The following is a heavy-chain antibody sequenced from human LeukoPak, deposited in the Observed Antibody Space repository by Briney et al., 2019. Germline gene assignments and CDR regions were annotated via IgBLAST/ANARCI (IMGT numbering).Heavy chain of an antibody. CDR2: IYYSGST. CDR1: GGSISSSSYH. Sequence: SETLSLTCTVSGGSISSSSYHWGWIRQPPGTGLEWIGSIYYSGSTYYNPSLKSRVTISVDTSKNQFSLKLSSVTAADTAVYYCARSYVVVVAATRLSVATPFDYWGQGTLVTVSS. D-gene: IGHD2-15*01. CDR3: ARSYVVVVAATRLSVATPFDY. V-gene: IGHV4-39*01. J-gene: IGHJ4*02.